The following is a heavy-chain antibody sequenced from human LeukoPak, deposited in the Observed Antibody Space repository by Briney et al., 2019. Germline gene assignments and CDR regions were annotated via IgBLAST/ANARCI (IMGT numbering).Heavy chain of an antibody. J-gene: IGHJ5*02. D-gene: IGHD3-10*01. CDR1: GFDLRNSA. V-gene: IGHV3-23*01. CDR2: FNGDPDGT. Sequence: PGGSLRLSCTASGFDLRNSAMSGVRQAPGKGLEWVSTFNGDPDGTYYADSVKGRFTISRDNSKNTLHLYLNSLRAEDTAVYYCAKEFGTYHLRGFIAWGQGALVTVSS. CDR3: AKEFGTYHLRGFIA.